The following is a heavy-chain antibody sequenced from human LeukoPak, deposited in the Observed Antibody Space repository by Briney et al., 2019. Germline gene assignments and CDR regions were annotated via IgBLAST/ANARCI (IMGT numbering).Heavy chain of an antibody. J-gene: IGHJ4*02. CDR2: ISAYNGNT. CDR3: AREGDYGDSFSFDY. D-gene: IGHD4-17*01. V-gene: IGHV1-18*04. Sequence: ASVTVSCKASGYTFTGYHMHWVRQAPGQGLVWMGWISAYNGNTNYAQKLQGRVTMTTDTSTSTAYMELRSLRSDDTAVYYCAREGDYGDSFSFDYWGQGTLVTVSS. CDR1: GYTFTGYH.